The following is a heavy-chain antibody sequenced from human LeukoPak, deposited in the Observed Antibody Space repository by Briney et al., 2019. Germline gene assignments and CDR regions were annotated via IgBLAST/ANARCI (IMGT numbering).Heavy chain of an antibody. D-gene: IGHD1-26*01. CDR1: GYTFTRYD. CDR2: INTKSGMT. CDR3: ARGESWVEWEEYYFDY. Sequence: ASVKVSCKASGYTFTRYDINWVRQATGQGLEWMGWINTKSGMTGHAQKFQGRITITKDTSISTVYMELSSLSSEDTAVYYCARGESWVEWEEYYFDYWGQGTLVTVSS. V-gene: IGHV1-8*03. J-gene: IGHJ4*02.